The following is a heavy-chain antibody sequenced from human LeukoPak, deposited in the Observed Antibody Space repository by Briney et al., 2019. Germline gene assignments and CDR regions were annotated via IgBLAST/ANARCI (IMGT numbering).Heavy chain of an antibody. V-gene: IGHV4-34*01. CDR2: INHSGSA. J-gene: IGHJ3*02. CDR3: AREKAVLLWFGELSLDAFDI. Sequence: SETLSLTCAVYGGSFSGYYWSWIRQPPGKGLEWIGEINHSGSANYNPSLKSRVTISVDTSKNQFSLKLSSVTAADTAVYYCAREKAVLLWFGELSLDAFDIWGQGTMVTVSS. D-gene: IGHD3-10*01. CDR1: GGSFSGYY.